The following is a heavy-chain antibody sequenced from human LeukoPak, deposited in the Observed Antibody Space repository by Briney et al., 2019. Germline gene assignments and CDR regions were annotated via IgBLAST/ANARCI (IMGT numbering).Heavy chain of an antibody. V-gene: IGHV3-23*01. CDR3: AKSVYSSSWSLRYYYYYYMDV. CDR2: ISGSGGRT. D-gene: IGHD6-13*01. J-gene: IGHJ6*03. Sequence: GGSLRLSCAASGFTFSSSEMNWVRQAPGTGLEWVSGISGSGGRTYYADSVKGRFTISRDNSNHMLYLQMNSLIAEDTAIYYCAKSVYSSSWSLRYYYYYYMDVWGKGTTVTISS. CDR1: GFTFSSSE.